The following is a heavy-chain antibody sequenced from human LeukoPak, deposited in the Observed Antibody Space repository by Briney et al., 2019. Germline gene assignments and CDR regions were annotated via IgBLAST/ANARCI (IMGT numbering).Heavy chain of an antibody. D-gene: IGHD2-15*01. CDR3: AREADCSGGRCYRGAFDI. CDR1: GFTFSQYA. CDR2: MWYDGSNQ. Sequence: GGSLRLSCAASGFTFSQYAMHWVRQAPGKGLEWVAAMWYDGSNQYYADSVKGRFTISRDNSKNTLYLQVNSLSPEDTAVYYCAREADCSGGRCYRGAFDIWGQGTMVTVSS. V-gene: IGHV3-33*01. J-gene: IGHJ3*02.